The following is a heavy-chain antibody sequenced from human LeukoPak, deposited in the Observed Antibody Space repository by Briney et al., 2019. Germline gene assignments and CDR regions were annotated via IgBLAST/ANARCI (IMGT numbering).Heavy chain of an antibody. V-gene: IGHV3-7*01. CDR3: TRVIVAVPGYFDYFDF. CDR2: INEDGSNK. D-gene: IGHD6-19*01. J-gene: IGHJ4*02. CDR1: GFSFSNHY. Sequence: GGSLRLSCTASGFSFSNHYMRWIRRAPGKGLEWVANINEDGSNKWHLGSVKGRFTVSRDNARNSLYLQMNSLRVEDTAVYYCTRVIVAVPGYFDYFDFWGQGVLVTVSS.